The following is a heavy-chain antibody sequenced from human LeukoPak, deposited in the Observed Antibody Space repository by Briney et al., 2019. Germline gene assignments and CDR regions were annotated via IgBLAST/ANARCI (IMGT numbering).Heavy chain of an antibody. CDR1: GFSLSASGVG. V-gene: IGHV2-5*02. CDR2: IFWDDDK. D-gene: IGHD3-10*01. J-gene: IGHJ4*02. Sequence: SGPTPVNPTQTLTLTCTFSGFSLSASGVGVGWIRQPPGKALEWLAVIFWDDDKRYSPSLKSRLTITKDTSKNQVVLTMTNMDPVDTATYFCAHRPYPHYYASGSYAYWGQGALVTVSS. CDR3: AHRPYPHYYASGSYAY.